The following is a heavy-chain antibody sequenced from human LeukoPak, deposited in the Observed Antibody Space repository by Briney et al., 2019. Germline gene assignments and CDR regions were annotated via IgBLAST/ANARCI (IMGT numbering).Heavy chain of an antibody. J-gene: IGHJ2*01. CDR2: IKEGGSDK. Sequence: PGGSLRLSCTASGFTFNTYWMGWVRQAPGKGLEWVADIKEGGSDKYSVDSVKGRFTISRDNTKNSLYLHMDSLRAEDTAVYYCARDTYRFFDLWGRGTLVTVSS. V-gene: IGHV3-7*01. CDR3: ARDTYRFFDL. CDR1: GFTFNTYW.